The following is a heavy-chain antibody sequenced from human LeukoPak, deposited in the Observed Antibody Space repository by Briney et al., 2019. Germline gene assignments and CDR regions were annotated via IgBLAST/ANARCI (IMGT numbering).Heavy chain of an antibody. CDR2: ISSSSSTI. V-gene: IGHV3-48*04. CDR1: GFTFSSYA. D-gene: IGHD3-22*01. CDR3: ARTHYDSRGGY. Sequence: PGGSLRLSCAASGFTFSSYAMSWVRQAPGKGLEWVSYISSSSSTIYYADSVKGRFTISRDNAKNSLYLQMNSLRAEDTAVYYCARTHYDSRGGYWGQGTLVTVSS. J-gene: IGHJ4*02.